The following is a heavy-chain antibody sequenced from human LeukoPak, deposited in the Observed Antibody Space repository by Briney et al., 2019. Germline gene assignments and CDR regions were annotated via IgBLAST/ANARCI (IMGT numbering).Heavy chain of an antibody. J-gene: IGHJ4*02. CDR3: ARSMVRGVIIGMD. CDR2: INPNSGGT. Sequence: ASVKVPCKASGYTFTGYYMHWVRQAPGQGLEWMGWINPNSGGTNYAQKFQGRVTMTRDTSIGTAYMELSRLRSDDTAVYYCARSMVRGVIIGMDWGQGTLVTVSS. CDR1: GYTFTGYY. V-gene: IGHV1-2*02. D-gene: IGHD3-10*01.